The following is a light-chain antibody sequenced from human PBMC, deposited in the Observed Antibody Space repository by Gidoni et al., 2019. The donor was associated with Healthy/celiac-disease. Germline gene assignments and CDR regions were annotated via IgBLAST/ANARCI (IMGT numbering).Light chain of an antibody. CDR3: SSYTSSSTLEGVV. CDR1: SSDVGGYNY. J-gene: IGLJ2*01. Sequence: QSALTPPASVSGSPGQSIPISCTGTSSDVGGYNYVSWYQQHPGKAPKLMIYEVSNRPSGVSNRFSGSKSGNTASLTISGLQAEDEADYYCSSYTSSSTLEGVVFGGGTKLTVL. V-gene: IGLV2-14*01. CDR2: EVS.